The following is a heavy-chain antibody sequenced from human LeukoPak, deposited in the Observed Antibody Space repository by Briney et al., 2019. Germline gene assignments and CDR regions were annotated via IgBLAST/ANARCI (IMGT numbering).Heavy chain of an antibody. Sequence: GGSLRLSCGGSGFTFSSYAMSWVRQAPGKGLEWISAISGSGTDTFYANSVKGRFTISRDNPKNTLYLQMNSLRAEDTAVYYCAKGGGSSCYSPSDYWGQGTLVTVSS. CDR2: ISGSGTDT. J-gene: IGHJ4*02. CDR3: AKGGGSSCYSPSDY. D-gene: IGHD2-15*01. V-gene: IGHV3-23*01. CDR1: GFTFSSYA.